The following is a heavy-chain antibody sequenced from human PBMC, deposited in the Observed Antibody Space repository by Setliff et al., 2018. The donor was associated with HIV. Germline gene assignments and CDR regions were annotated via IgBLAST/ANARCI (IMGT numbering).Heavy chain of an antibody. D-gene: IGHD3-22*01. V-gene: IGHV5-51*01. CDR2: IYPGDSDT. CDR1: GYSFTSYW. CDR3: AGLSRARVTMIVVVTREDAFDI. Sequence: PGESLKISCKGSGYSFTSYWIGWVRQMPGKGLEWMGIIYPGDSDTRYSPSFQGQFTISADQSISTAYLQWSSLKASDTAMYYCAGLSRARVTMIVVVTREDAFDIWGQGTMVTVSS. J-gene: IGHJ3*02.